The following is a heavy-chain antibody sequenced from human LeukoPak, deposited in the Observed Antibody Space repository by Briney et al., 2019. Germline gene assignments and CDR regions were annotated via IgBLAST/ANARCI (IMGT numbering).Heavy chain of an antibody. CDR3: ARARYDILTGYPYLGY. Sequence: GGSLRLSCAASGFTFSSYGMHWVRQAPGKGLEWVAVIWYDGSNKHYADSVKGRFTISRDNSKNTLYLQMNSLRAEDTAAYYCARARYDILTGYPYLGYWGQGTLVTVSS. CDR2: IWYDGSNK. CDR1: GFTFSSYG. V-gene: IGHV3-33*01. J-gene: IGHJ4*02. D-gene: IGHD3-9*01.